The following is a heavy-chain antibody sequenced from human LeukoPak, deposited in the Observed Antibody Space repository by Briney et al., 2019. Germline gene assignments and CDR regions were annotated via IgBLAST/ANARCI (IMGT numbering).Heavy chain of an antibody. J-gene: IGHJ4*02. CDR1: GYTFTSYD. Sequence: ASVKVSCKASGYTFTSYDINWVRQATGQGLEWMGWMNPNSGNTGYAQKFQGRVTITRNTSISTAYMELSSLRSEDTAVYYCAKEIYGGSNTLYYFDYWGQGTLVTVSS. D-gene: IGHD4-23*01. V-gene: IGHV1-8*03. CDR2: MNPNSGNT. CDR3: AKEIYGGSNTLYYFDY.